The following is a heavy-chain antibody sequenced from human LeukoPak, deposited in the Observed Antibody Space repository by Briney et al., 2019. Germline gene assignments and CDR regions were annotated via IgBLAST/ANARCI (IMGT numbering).Heavy chain of an antibody. CDR2: IGGSDGRT. CDR1: GFTFSAYA. D-gene: IGHD3-22*01. J-gene: IGHJ6*03. CDR3: AKDSSSYDWGYMDV. V-gene: IGHV3-23*01. Sequence: GGSLRLSCAASGFTFSAYAMSWVRQAPGKGLEWVSLIGGSDGRTRYADSVKGRFTISRDNSKNTLYLEMNSLRAEDTAVYYCAKDSSSYDWGYMDVWGKGTTVTISS.